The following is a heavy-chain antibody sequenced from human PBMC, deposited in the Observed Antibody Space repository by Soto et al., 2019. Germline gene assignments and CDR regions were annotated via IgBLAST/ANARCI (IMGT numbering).Heavy chain of an antibody. V-gene: IGHV4-39*01. J-gene: IGHJ4*02. CDR3: ARWLLYYFDY. CDR1: GGSISSSSYY. CDR2: IYYSGST. D-gene: IGHD5-12*01. Sequence: SETLSLTCTVSGGSISSSSYYWGWIRQPPGKGLEWIGSIYYSGSTYYNPSLKSRVTISVDTSKNQFSLKLSSVTAADTAVYYCARWLLYYFDYWGQGTLVTVSS.